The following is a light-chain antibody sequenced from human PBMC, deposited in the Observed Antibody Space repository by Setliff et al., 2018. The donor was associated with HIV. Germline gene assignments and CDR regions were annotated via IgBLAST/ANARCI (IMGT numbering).Light chain of an antibody. CDR3: AAWDDSLSGLYV. CDR2: RND. V-gene: IGLV1-47*01. CDR1: SSNIGSNY. J-gene: IGLJ1*01. Sequence: QSALTQPPSASGTPGQRVTISCSGSSSNIGSNYVYWYQQLPGTAPKLLIYRNDQRPSGVPDRFSGSKSGTSASLAISGLRSEDEADYYCAAWDDSLSGLYVSGAGTKVTVL.